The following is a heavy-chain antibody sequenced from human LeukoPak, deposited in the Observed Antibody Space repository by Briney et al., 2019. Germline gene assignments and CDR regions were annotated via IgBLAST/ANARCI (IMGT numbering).Heavy chain of an antibody. CDR1: GFTFSSYA. J-gene: IGHJ4*02. Sequence: GGSLRLSCAASGFTFSSYAMSWVRQAPGKGLEWVSAISGSGGSTHYADSVKGRFTISRDNSKNTLYLQMDSLRAEDTAVYYCAKDRGQGVVDYWGQGTLVTASS. CDR2: ISGSGGST. V-gene: IGHV3-23*01. D-gene: IGHD3-10*01. CDR3: AKDRGQGVVDY.